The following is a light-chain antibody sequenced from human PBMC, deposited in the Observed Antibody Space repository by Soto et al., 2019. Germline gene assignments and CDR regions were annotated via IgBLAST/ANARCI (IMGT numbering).Light chain of an antibody. J-gene: IGKJ4*01. CDR1: QGISSS. CDR3: QQHNIYPLT. V-gene: IGKV1-9*01. CDR2: AAS. Sequence: DIQLTQSPSFLSASVGDRVTITCRASQGISSSLAWYQQKPGKAPELLIYAASTLQSGVPSRFSGSGSGTEFTLTISSQQPEDFATYYCQQHNIYPLTFGGGTKVEIK.